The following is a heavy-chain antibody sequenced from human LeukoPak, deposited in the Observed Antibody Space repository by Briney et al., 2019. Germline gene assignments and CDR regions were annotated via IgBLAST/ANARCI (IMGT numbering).Heavy chain of an antibody. CDR3: ARSGGYCRGGSCYLYYFDY. D-gene: IGHD2-15*01. Sequence: SETLSLTCTVSGGSISSGDFYWSWIRQPPGKGLEWIGYIYYSGSTYYNPSLKSRVTISVDTSKNQFSPKLSSVTAADTAVYYCARSGGYCRGGSCYLYYFDYWGQGTLVTVS. J-gene: IGHJ4*02. CDR1: GGSISSGDFY. V-gene: IGHV4-30-4*01. CDR2: IYYSGST.